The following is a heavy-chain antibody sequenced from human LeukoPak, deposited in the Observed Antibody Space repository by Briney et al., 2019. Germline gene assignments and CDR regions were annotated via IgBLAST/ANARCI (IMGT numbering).Heavy chain of an antibody. CDR3: ARDNSVEDTAWWFDP. Sequence: GASVKVSCKTSGGTFSTYAITWVRQTPGQGLEWMGGIIPMFGTANYARKFQDRVTITADKSTSTAYMELSSLRSEDTAVYYYARDNSVEDTAWWFDPWGQGTLVTVSS. CDR2: IIPMFGTA. V-gene: IGHV1-69*06. J-gene: IGHJ5*02. CDR1: GGTFSTYA. D-gene: IGHD4-23*01.